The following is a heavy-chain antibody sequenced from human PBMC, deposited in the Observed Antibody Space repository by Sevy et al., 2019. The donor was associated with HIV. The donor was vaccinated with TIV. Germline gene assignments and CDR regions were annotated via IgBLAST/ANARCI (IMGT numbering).Heavy chain of an antibody. J-gene: IGHJ6*03. D-gene: IGHD2-2*01. Sequence: SETLSLTCTVSGGSISSYYWSWIRQPPGKGLEWIGYIYYSGSTNYNPSLKSRVTISVDTSKNQFSLKLSSVTAADTAVYYCARWNSCWQTNYYYYYMDVWGKGTTVTVSS. V-gene: IGHV4-59*01. CDR2: IYYSGST. CDR3: ARWNSCWQTNYYYYYMDV. CDR1: GGSISSYY.